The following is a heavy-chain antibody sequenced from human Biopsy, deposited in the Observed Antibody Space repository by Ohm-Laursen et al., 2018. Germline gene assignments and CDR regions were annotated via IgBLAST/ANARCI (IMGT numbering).Heavy chain of an antibody. CDR2: VDWDDYK. CDR3: ARTPILIVSAGLVYRHRRHLQGMDV. Sequence: TQTLTLTCSFSGFSLSARGMCVSWIRQAPGKALEWLARVDWDDYKDYSASLQTKLSISKGTSNDQVVLTVNNVDPADTATYYCARTPILIVSAGLVYRHRRHLQGMDVWGQGITVTVS. D-gene: IGHD6-13*01. J-gene: IGHJ6*02. CDR1: GFSLSARGMC. V-gene: IGHV2-70*11.